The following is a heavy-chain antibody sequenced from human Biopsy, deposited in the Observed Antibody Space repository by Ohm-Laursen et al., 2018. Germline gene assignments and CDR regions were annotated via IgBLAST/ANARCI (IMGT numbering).Heavy chain of an antibody. CDR2: VYNGGIT. J-gene: IGHJ5*02. CDR1: GGSIISYY. Sequence: ETLSLTCSVSGGSIISYYWTWIRQPPGKGLEWIGHVYNGGITNYNPSLKSRVTISKDTSKSQFSLQVNSVTAADTAVYYCARTPRDSFWSGSYKRGLWFDPWGQGTLVTVSS. CDR3: ARTPRDSFWSGSYKRGLWFDP. V-gene: IGHV4-59*01. D-gene: IGHD3-3*01.